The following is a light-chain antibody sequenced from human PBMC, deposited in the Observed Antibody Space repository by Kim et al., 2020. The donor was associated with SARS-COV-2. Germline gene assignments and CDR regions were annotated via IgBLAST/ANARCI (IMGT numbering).Light chain of an antibody. J-gene: IGKJ3*01. Sequence: DIQMTQSPSTLSASVGDRVTITCRASQTISTWLAWYQQKPGRAPKLLISAASTLQGGVPSRFSGSGSETDFTLTISSLQPEDFATYFCQQSYITPFTFGPGTKVDIK. CDR1: QTISTW. V-gene: IGKV1-39*01. CDR2: AAS. CDR3: QQSYITPFT.